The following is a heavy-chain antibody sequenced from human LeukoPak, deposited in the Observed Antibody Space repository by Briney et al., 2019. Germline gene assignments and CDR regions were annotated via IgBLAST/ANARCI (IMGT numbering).Heavy chain of an antibody. J-gene: IGHJ4*02. Sequence: GGSLRLSCAASGFTLTSYAMYWVRQAPGKGLEWVSGINGSGGRTYYADSVKGQFTISRDISKNTLYLQMNSLRAEDTAVYYCAKVTVDTIGGIDYWGQGTLVTVSS. CDR3: AKVTVDTIGGIDY. D-gene: IGHD3-16*01. V-gene: IGHV3-23*01. CDR1: GFTLTSYA. CDR2: INGSGGRT.